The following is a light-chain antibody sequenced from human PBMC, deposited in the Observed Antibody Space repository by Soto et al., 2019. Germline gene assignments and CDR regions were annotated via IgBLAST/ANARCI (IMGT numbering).Light chain of an antibody. CDR3: QLYGVSPKT. V-gene: IGKV3-20*01. CDR1: QTLNNTY. Sequence: DIVLTQSQSTLSLSPGERATLSCRASQTLNNTYLAWYQQNPGQAPRLLIFDASTRATGIPDRFSGSGSGTDFTLAISRLEPEDFAVYCCQLYGVSPKTFGQGTNVEV. J-gene: IGKJ1*01. CDR2: DAS.